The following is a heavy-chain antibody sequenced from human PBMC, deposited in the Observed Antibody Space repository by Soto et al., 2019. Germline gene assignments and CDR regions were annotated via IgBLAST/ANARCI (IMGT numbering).Heavy chain of an antibody. V-gene: IGHV4-59*01. CDR3: AMNRGVPKWFDP. CDR2: IYYSGST. CDR1: GGSISSYY. J-gene: IGHJ5*02. Sequence: SETLSLTCTVSGGSISSYYWSWIRQPPGKGLEWIGYIYYSGSTNYNPSLKSRVTISVDTSKNQFSLKLSSVTAADTAVYYCAMNRGVPKWFDPWAREPWSPSPQ. D-gene: IGHD3-10*01.